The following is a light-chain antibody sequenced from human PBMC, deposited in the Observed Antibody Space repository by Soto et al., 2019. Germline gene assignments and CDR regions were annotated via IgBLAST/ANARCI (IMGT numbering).Light chain of an antibody. CDR2: EVS. J-gene: IGLJ1*01. V-gene: IGLV2-23*02. Sequence: QSALTQPASVSGSPGQSITISCTGTNSDVGSYNLVSWYQQHPGKAPKVIIYEVSERPSGVSDRFSGSKSGNTASLMISGLQAEDEADYYGCSYAGSSTQSYVFGSGTKLTVL. CDR3: CSYAGSSTQSYV. CDR1: NSDVGSYNL.